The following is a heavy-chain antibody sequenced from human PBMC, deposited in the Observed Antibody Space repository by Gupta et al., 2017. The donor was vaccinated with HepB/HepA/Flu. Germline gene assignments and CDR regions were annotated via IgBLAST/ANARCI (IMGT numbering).Heavy chain of an antibody. D-gene: IGHD6-19*01. Sequence: LQLQASGPGLVRPSETVSLTCHVSGASVSSSSYFWAWVRQPPGQTLESVGTIYHSGTTSFNPSLKGRLSMSVDTSRNQVSLKLTSVTAADTALYFCARVNVSASFDYWGQGTFVLVSS. V-gene: IGHV4-39*02. CDR2: IYHSGTT. J-gene: IGHJ4*02. CDR1: GASVSSSSYF. CDR3: ARVNVSASFDY.